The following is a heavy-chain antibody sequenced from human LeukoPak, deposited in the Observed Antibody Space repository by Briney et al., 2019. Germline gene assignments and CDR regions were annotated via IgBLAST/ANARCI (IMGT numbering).Heavy chain of an antibody. D-gene: IGHD2-21*02. J-gene: IGHJ1*01. V-gene: IGHV1-24*01. CDR2: FDPEDGET. CDR1: GGTFSSYT. CDR3: ATDLPCGGDCYSQYFQH. Sequence: AASVKVSCKASGGTFSSYTISWVRQAPGKGLEWMGGFDPEDGETIYAQKFQGRVTMTEDTSTDTAYMELSSLRSEDTAVYYCATDLPCGGDCYSQYFQHWGQGTLATVSS.